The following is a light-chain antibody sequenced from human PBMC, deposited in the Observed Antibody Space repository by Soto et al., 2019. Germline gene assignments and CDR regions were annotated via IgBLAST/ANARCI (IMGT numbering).Light chain of an antibody. V-gene: IGLV1-51*01. Sequence: QSVLTQAPSVSAAPGQKVTISCSGSTSNIEKNSVSWYQQLPGTAPKLLIYDTTKRPSGVPDRFSGSKSGTSATLGITGLQTGDEADYYCATWDGSLRALVLGGGTKLTVL. CDR2: DTT. J-gene: IGLJ2*01. CDR3: ATWDGSLRALV. CDR1: TSNIEKNS.